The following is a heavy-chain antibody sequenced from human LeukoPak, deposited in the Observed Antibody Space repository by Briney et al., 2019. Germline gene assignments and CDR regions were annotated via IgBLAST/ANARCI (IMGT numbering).Heavy chain of an antibody. V-gene: IGHV4-30-4*01. Sequence: SQTLSLTCTVSGGSISSGDYYWSWIRQPPGKGLEWIGYIYYSGSTYYNPSLKSRVTISVDTSKNQFSLKLSSVTAADTAVYYCARGTSPGYYDSSGHPHLWGQGTMVTVSS. D-gene: IGHD3-22*01. CDR3: ARGTSPGYYDSSGHPHL. CDR1: GGSISSGDYY. J-gene: IGHJ3*01. CDR2: IYYSGST.